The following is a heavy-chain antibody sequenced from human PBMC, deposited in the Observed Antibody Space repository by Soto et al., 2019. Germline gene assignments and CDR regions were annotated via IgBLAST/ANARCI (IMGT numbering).Heavy chain of an antibody. Sequence: QVQLVQSGAEVKKPGASVKVSCKASGYTFTSYYMHWVRQAPGQGLEWMGIINPSGGSTSYAQKFQGRVTMTRDTSTSTVSLELSSLRSEDTAVYSCAREGPVVVPAASVHWFDPWGQGTLVTVSS. CDR1: GYTFTSYY. CDR2: INPSGGST. J-gene: IGHJ5*02. D-gene: IGHD2-2*01. V-gene: IGHV1-46*01. CDR3: AREGPVVVPAASVHWFDP.